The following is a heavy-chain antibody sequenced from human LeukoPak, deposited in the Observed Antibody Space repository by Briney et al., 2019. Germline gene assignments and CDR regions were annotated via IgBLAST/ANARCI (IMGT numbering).Heavy chain of an antibody. CDR3: ARDHSSWEVPSDS. D-gene: IGHD6-13*01. V-gene: IGHV3-74*01. J-gene: IGHJ4*02. CDR1: GFTFSTYW. Sequence: GGSLTLSCAVSGFTFSTYWMLWVRQVPGRGLEWVSAINTDGSSRSYADSVKGRFPISRDNAKNTLYLQMNSLRAEDTAVYYCARDHSSWEVPSDSWGQGTLVTVSS. CDR2: INTDGSSR.